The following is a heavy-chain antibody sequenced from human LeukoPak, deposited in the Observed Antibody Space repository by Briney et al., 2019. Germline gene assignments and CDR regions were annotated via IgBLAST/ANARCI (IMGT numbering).Heavy chain of an antibody. Sequence: ASVKVSCKVSGYTLTELSMHWVRQAPGKGLEWMGGFDPEDGETIYAQKFQGRVTMTEDTSTDTAYMELSSLRSEDTAVYYCATDRETGTIHAFDIWGQGTMVTVSS. V-gene: IGHV1-24*01. CDR1: GYTLTELS. CDR2: FDPEDGET. CDR3: ATDRETGTIHAFDI. D-gene: IGHD1-1*01. J-gene: IGHJ3*02.